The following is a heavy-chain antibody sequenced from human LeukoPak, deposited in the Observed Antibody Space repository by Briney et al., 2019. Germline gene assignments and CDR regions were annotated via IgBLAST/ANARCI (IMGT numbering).Heavy chain of an antibody. CDR3: AREGGSGSYLGYYYYMDV. CDR2: IYSGGST. CDR1: GFTFSSYE. V-gene: IGHV3-66*01. D-gene: IGHD3-10*01. Sequence: PGGSLRLSCAASGFTFSSYEMNWVRQAPGKGLEWVSVIYSGGSTYYADSVKGRFTISRDNSKNTLYLQMNSLRAEDTAVYYCAREGGSGSYLGYYYYMDVWGKGTTVTISS. J-gene: IGHJ6*03.